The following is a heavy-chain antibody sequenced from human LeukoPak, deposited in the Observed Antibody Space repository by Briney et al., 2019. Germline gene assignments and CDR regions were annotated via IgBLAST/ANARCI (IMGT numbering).Heavy chain of an antibody. Sequence: PGGSLRLSCAASGFTFSSYWMSWVRQAPGKGLEWVANIKQDGSEKYYVDSVKGRFTISRDNAKNSLYLQMNSLRAEDTAVYYCARLYSSGWYAYYMDVWGKGTTVTISS. V-gene: IGHV3-7*01. CDR2: IKQDGSEK. CDR3: ARLYSSGWYAYYMDV. J-gene: IGHJ6*03. D-gene: IGHD6-19*01. CDR1: GFTFSSYW.